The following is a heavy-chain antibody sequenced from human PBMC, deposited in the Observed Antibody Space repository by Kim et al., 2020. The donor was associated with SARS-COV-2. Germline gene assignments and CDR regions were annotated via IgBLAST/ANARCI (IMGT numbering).Heavy chain of an antibody. CDR1: GFTFTTHW. J-gene: IGHJ4*02. CDR3: AGGGGWVLDS. D-gene: IGHD6-19*01. CDR2: IKQDGSET. V-gene: IGHV3-7*05. Sequence: GGSLRLSCAASGFTFTTHWMFWVRQAPGKGLEWVATIKQDGSETHYVDSVRGRFTISRDNTKNSVYLQMDSLRDEDTAVYYCAGGGGWVLDSWGQGTLVAVST.